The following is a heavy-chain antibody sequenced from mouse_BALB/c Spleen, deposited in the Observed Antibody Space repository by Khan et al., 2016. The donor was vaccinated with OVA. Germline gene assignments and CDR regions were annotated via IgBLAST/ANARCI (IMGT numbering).Heavy chain of an antibody. V-gene: IGHV6-6*02. CDR2: IRLKSDDYVT. J-gene: IGHJ2*01. CDR1: GFTFSNYW. CDR3: WILL. Sequence: EVELVESGGGLVQPGGSMKLSCVASGFTFSNYWMNWVRQSPEKGLEWVAEIRLKSDDYVTHYAESVKGRFPISRADSHSSVYLQMNKLRAEDTGIYYCWILLWGQGTTLTVSS.